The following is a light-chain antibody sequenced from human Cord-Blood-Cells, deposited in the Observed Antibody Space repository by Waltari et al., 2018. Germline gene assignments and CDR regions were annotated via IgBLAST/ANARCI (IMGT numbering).Light chain of an antibody. CDR1: VLPKKY. CDR3: YSAADNNRV. Sequence: SYERKQQLSVSLSPGQTARTHCSGDVLPKKYARGFQQNPGQAPVLVSYKDSELPSGIPERFSGSSSGTTVTLTISGAQVEDEADYYCYSAADNNRVFGGGTKLTVL. J-gene: IGLJ3*02. V-gene: IGLV3-27*01. CDR2: KDS.